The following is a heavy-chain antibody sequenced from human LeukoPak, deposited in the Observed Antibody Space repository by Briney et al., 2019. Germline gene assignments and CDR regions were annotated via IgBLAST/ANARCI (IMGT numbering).Heavy chain of an antibody. CDR3: ARDRGYSIDS. CDR2: IHSAGSVT. CDR1: GFAFSTYW. J-gene: IGHJ4*02. V-gene: IGHV3-74*01. Sequence: PGGSLRLSCAASGFAFSTYWMHWVRQVPGKGLVWVSHIHSAGSVTSCADSVKGRFTISRDNAKNTLYLQMDSLRAEDTAVYYCARDRGYSIDSWGQGTLVTVSS. D-gene: IGHD3-22*01.